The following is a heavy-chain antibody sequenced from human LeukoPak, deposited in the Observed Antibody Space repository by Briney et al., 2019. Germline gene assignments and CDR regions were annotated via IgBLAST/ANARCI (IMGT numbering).Heavy chain of an antibody. Sequence: SQTLSLTCAISGDSVPSNSAAWNWLRQSPSRGLEWLGRTYYRSKWYNDYAVSVKSRITINPDTSKNQFSLQLNSVTPEDTAVYYCAREVMERWLQAGYFDYWGQGTLVTVSS. D-gene: IGHD5-24*01. CDR2: TYYRSKWYN. CDR1: GDSVPSNSAA. CDR3: AREVMERWLQAGYFDY. J-gene: IGHJ4*02. V-gene: IGHV6-1*01.